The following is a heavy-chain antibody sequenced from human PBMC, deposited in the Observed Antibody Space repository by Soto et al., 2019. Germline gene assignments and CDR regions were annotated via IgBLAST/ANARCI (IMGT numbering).Heavy chain of an antibody. CDR1: GGTFSSYA. D-gene: IGHD5-18*01. CDR3: ARVDTVLAAYGMVV. J-gene: IGHJ6*02. CDR2: IIPIFGTA. V-gene: IGHV1-69*12. Sequence: QVQLVQSGAEVKKPGSSVKVSCKASGGTFSSYAISWVRQAPGQGLEWMGGIIPIFGTANYAQKFQGRVTITAHESPSTAYTVPRSLCSEDMAVYYWARVDTVLAAYGMVVWVQGTTVTVSS.